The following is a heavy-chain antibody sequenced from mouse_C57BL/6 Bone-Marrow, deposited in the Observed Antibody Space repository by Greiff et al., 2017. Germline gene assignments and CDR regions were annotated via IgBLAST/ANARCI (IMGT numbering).Heavy chain of an antibody. CDR1: GYTYTSYW. V-gene: IGHV1-52*01. CDR3: ARWDDPRLAY. J-gene: IGHJ3*01. Sequence: QVQLQQPGAELVRPGSSVKLSCKASGYTYTSYWMHWVKQRPIQGLEWIGNIDPSDSETHYNQKFKDKATLTVDKSSSTAYMQLSSLTSEDSAVYYCARWDDPRLAYWGQGTLVTVSA. CDR2: IDPSDSET. D-gene: IGHD2-3*01.